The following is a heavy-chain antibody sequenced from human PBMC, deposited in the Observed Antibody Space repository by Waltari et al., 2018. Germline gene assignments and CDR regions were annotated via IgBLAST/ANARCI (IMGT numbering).Heavy chain of an antibody. CDR2: INQDGSEK. V-gene: IGHV3-7*01. CDR1: GFTFSSYW. Sequence: EVQLVESGGGLVQPGGSLRLSCAASGFTFSSYWMSWVRQAPGKGLEWLSNINQDGSEKRYVGAVQGRFTSSRDNAKTSLYLQMDSLRVDDTGVYYCARGPQFPDYWCQGTLVTVSS. J-gene: IGHJ4*02. CDR3: ARGPQFPDY.